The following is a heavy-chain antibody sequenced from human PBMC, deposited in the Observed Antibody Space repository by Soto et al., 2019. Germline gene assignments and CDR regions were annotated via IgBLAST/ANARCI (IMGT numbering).Heavy chain of an antibody. CDR2: ISGSGGST. D-gene: IGHD3-22*01. CDR1: GFTFSSYA. V-gene: IGHV3-23*01. J-gene: IGHJ5*02. Sequence: EVQLLESGGGLVHPGGSLRLSCAASGFTFSSYAMSWVRQAPGKGLEWVSAISGSGGSTYYADSVKGRFTISRDNSKNTLYLQMNSLRAEDTAVYYCAKDRQWGSSGYWFDPWGQGTLVTVSS. CDR3: AKDRQWGSSGYWFDP.